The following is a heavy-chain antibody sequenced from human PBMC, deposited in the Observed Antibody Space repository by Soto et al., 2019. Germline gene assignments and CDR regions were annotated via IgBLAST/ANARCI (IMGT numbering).Heavy chain of an antibody. Sequence: QVQLVQSGAEVKKPGASVKVSCKASGYTFTSYGISWVRQAPGQGLEWMGWISAYNGNTNYAQKLQGRVTMTTDTSTSRAYMELRSLRSDDTAVYYCARDRPREWVYGDYAKDYFDYWGQGTLVTVSS. D-gene: IGHD4-17*01. CDR1: GYTFTSYG. CDR2: ISAYNGNT. V-gene: IGHV1-18*01. CDR3: ARDRPREWVYGDYAKDYFDY. J-gene: IGHJ4*02.